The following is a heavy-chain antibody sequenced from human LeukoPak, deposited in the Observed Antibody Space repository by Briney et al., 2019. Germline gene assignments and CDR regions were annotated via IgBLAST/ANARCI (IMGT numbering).Heavy chain of an antibody. CDR3: ARDHRVRGEYYYYGMDV. D-gene: IGHD3-10*01. CDR1: GGSISSSSYY. Sequence: SETLSLTCTVSGGSISSSSYYWGWIRQPPGKGLEWVGSIYYSGSTYYNPSLKRRVTISVDTSKNQFSLKLSSVTAADTAVYYCARDHRVRGEYYYYGMDVWGQGTTVTVSS. CDR2: IYYSGST. J-gene: IGHJ6*02. V-gene: IGHV4-39*02.